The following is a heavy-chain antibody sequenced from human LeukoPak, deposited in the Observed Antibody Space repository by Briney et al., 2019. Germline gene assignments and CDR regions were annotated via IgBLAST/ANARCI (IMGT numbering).Heavy chain of an antibody. J-gene: IGHJ4*02. CDR1: GFTFSDYF. CDR3: AKGRPVRTSGWYFFDY. V-gene: IGHV3-11*01. Sequence: GGSLRLSCAASGFTFSDYFMNWIRQAPGKGLEWVSYISSSGTTIYYEDSVKGRFTISRDNSNNTLYLHMTGLRAEDAATYYCAKGRPVRTSGWYFFDYWGQGTLVTVSS. D-gene: IGHD6-19*01. CDR2: ISSSGTTI.